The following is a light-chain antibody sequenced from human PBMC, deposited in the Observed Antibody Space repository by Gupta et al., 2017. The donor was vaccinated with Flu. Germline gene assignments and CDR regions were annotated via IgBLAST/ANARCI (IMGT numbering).Light chain of an antibody. CDR3: QVWDISSEHKV. V-gene: IGLV3-21*03. CDR2: DDR. Sequence: SYVLTQPPSISVAPGKTASIPCGGNNIGGKSVHWFQQRPGQAPVLVVYDDRARPSGIPARFSGTNSGSTATLTITAVEAGDEADYYCQVWDISSEHKVFGGGTKLTVL. CDR1: NIGGKS. J-gene: IGLJ3*02.